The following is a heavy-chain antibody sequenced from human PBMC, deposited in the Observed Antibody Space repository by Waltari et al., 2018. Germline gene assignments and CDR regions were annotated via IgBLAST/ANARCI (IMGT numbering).Heavy chain of an antibody. CDR1: VGSISSSSYS. V-gene: IGHV4-39*07. J-gene: IGHJ4*02. CDR2: IYYSGST. Sequence: HLQLQESGPGLVQPSETLSLTCTVSVGSISSSSYSCGWIRQPPGKGLEWIGSIYYSGSTYYNPSLKSRVTISVDTSKNQFSLKLSSVTAADTAVYYCARVSRPEYCSSTSCPTDYWGQGTLVTVSS. D-gene: IGHD2-2*01. CDR3: ARVSRPEYCSSTSCPTDY.